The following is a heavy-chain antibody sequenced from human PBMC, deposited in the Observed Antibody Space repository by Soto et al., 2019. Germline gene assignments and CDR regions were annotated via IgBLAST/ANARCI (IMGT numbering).Heavy chain of an antibody. D-gene: IGHD2-2*01. CDR3: ARGGESLSRDIVLVPAAPYYYYYYGMDV. J-gene: IGHJ6*02. V-gene: IGHV1-69*13. CDR1: GGTFSSYA. Sequence: GASVKVSCNARGGTFSSYASRWVRQAPGQGLEWMGGIIPIFGTANYAQKFQGRVTITADESTSTAYMELSSLRSEDTAVYYCARGGESLSRDIVLVPAAPYYYYYYGMDVWGQGTTVTVSS. CDR2: IIPIFGTA.